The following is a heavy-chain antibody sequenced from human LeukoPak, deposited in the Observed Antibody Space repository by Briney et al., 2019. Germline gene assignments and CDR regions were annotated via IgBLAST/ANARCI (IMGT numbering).Heavy chain of an antibody. J-gene: IGHJ4*02. CDR1: GGSFSGYY. V-gene: IGHV4-34*01. D-gene: IGHD2-2*01. CDR3: ARARPYIVVVPAAFYFDY. CDR2: INHNGST. Sequence: PSETLSLTCAVYGGSFSGYYWSWIRQPPGKGLEWIGEINHNGSTNYNPSLKSRVTISVDTSKNQFSLKLSSVTAADTAVYYCARARPYIVVVPAAFYFDYWGQGTLVTVSS.